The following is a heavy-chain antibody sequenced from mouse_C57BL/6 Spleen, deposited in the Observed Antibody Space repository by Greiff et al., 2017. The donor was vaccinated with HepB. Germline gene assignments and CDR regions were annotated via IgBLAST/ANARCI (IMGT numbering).Heavy chain of an antibody. CDR2: ISDGGSYT. V-gene: IGHV5-4*01. Sequence: EVQLVESGGGLVKPGGSLKLSCAASGFTFSSYAMSWVRQTPEKRLEWVATISDGGSYTYYPDNVKGRFTISRDNAKNNLYLQMSHLKSEDTAMYYCARDPYFPFAYWSHGTLATVSA. CDR3: ARDPYFPFAY. J-gene: IGHJ3*01. D-gene: IGHD2-10*01. CDR1: GFTFSSYA.